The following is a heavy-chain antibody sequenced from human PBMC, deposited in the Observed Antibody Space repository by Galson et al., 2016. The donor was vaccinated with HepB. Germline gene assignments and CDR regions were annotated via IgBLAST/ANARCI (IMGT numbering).Heavy chain of an antibody. CDR2: IYSGGYT. J-gene: IGHJ4*02. V-gene: IGHV3-53*01. Sequence: SLRLSCAASGFTVRSNYMTWVRQAPGQGLEWVSVIYSGGYTYYAASVKGRFTISRDDSKNTVYLQMNSRRAEDTAVYYCASSYYDFWRGLGYWGQGTLVTVSS. CDR3: ASSYYDFWRGLGY. D-gene: IGHD3-3*01. CDR1: GFTVRSNY.